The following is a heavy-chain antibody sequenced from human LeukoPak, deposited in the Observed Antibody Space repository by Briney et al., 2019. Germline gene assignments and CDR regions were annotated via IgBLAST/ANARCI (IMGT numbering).Heavy chain of an antibody. Sequence: GGSLRLSCAASGFTFSNYWMHWVRQAPGKGLVWVSRINSDGSFTTYADSVKGRFTISRDNAKNTLNLQMNSLRAEDTAVYYCVRGFSSGWYLFGDFWGQGALVTVSS. J-gene: IGHJ4*02. CDR1: GFTFSNYW. CDR2: INSDGSFT. V-gene: IGHV3-74*03. D-gene: IGHD6-19*01. CDR3: VRGFSSGWYLFGDF.